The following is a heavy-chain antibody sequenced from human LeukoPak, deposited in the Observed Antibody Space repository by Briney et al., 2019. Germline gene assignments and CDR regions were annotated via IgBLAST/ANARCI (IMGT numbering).Heavy chain of an antibody. V-gene: IGHV3-23*01. CDR2: ISGRDGRT. CDR3: ARDPTRYLRYGYFDY. CDR1: GLTFYTYA. D-gene: IGHD3-9*01. J-gene: IGHJ4*02. Sequence: PGGSLRLSCAVSGLTFYTYAMSWVRQVPGKGLEWVSAISGRDGRTYYSDSVKGRFTISRDNSQNTLYLQMNTLRAEDTAVYYCARDPTRYLRYGYFDYWGQGTLVTVSS.